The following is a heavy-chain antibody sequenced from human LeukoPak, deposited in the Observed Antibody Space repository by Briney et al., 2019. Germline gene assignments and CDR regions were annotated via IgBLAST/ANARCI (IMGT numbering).Heavy chain of an antibody. CDR3: ARPIMVRGVRGYYFDY. D-gene: IGHD3-10*01. V-gene: IGHV3-11*06. CDR1: GFTFSDYY. Sequence: GGSLRLSCAASGFTFSDYYMSWIRQAPGKGLEWVSYISSSSSYTNYADSVEGRFTISRDNAKNSLYLQMNSLRAEDTAVYYCARPIMVRGVRGYYFDYWGQGTLVTVSS. J-gene: IGHJ4*02. CDR2: ISSSSSYT.